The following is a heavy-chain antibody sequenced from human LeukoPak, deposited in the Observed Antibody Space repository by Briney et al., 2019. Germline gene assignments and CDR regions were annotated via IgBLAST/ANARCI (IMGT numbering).Heavy chain of an antibody. Sequence: GGSLRLSCAASGFTFSSYSMNWVRQAPGKGLEWVSLTWDAGSTYYADSVKGRFTISRDNSKNSLYLQMNSLRAEDTALYYCAKGTSSWHEFDYWGQGTLVTVSS. CDR1: GFTFSSYS. CDR2: TWDAGST. CDR3: AKGTSSWHEFDY. D-gene: IGHD6-13*01. V-gene: IGHV3-43D*03. J-gene: IGHJ4*02.